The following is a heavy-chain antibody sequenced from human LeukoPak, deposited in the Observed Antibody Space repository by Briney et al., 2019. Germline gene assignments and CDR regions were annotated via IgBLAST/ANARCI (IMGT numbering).Heavy chain of an antibody. CDR1: GYTFTSYY. J-gene: IGHJ3*02. V-gene: IGHV1-46*01. CDR2: INPSGGGT. D-gene: IGHD5-18*01. Sequence: GASVKVSCKASGYTFTSYYMHWVRQAPGQGLEWMGIINPSGGGTSYAQKFQGRVTMTRDTSTSTVYMELSSLRSEDTAVYSCASGKIRGYSYGTPDDAFDIWGQGTMVTVSS. CDR3: ASGKIRGYSYGTPDDAFDI.